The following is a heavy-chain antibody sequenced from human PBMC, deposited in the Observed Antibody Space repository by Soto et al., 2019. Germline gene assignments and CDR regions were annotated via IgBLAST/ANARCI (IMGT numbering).Heavy chain of an antibody. CDR1: GGSISNGGYY. CDR3: ARDVTDFWSGHEGMDV. CDR2: IYYSGST. V-gene: IGHV4-31*03. J-gene: IGHJ6*02. Sequence: SETLSLTCTVSGGSISNGGYYWTWIRQHPGKGLEWIGYIYYSGSTYYNPSLKSRVIISVDTSKNQFSLKLTSVTAADTAVYYCARDVTDFWSGHEGMDVWGQGTTVTVSS. D-gene: IGHD3-3*01.